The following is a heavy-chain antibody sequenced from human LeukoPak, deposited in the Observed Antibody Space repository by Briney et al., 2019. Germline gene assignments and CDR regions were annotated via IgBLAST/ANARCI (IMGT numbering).Heavy chain of an antibody. J-gene: IGHJ4*02. Sequence: GGSLRLSCSASGFTFSSYGMHWVRQAPGKGLEWVAVIWYDGSNKYYADSVKGRFTISRDNSKNTLYLQMNSLRAEDTAVYYCARDAVYSSSWQYYWGQGTLVTVSS. D-gene: IGHD6-13*01. CDR2: IWYDGSNK. V-gene: IGHV3-33*08. CDR1: GFTFSSYG. CDR3: ARDAVYSSSWQYY.